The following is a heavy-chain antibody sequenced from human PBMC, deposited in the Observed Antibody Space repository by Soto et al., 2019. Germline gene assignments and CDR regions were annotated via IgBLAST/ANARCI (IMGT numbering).Heavy chain of an antibody. CDR3: ARYFRVLGIADRLGNWFDP. Sequence: PSETLSLTCAVYGGSFSGYYWSWIRQPPGKGLEWIGEINHSGSTNYNPSLKSRVTISVDTSKNQFSLKLSSVTAADTAVYYCARYFRVLGIADRLGNWFDPWGQGTLVTVSS. D-gene: IGHD6-6*01. J-gene: IGHJ5*02. CDR2: INHSGST. CDR1: GGSFSGYY. V-gene: IGHV4-34*01.